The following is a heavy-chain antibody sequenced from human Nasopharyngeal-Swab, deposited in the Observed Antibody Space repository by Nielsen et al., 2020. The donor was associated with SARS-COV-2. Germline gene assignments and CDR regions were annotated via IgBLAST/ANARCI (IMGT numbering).Heavy chain of an antibody. CDR3: AREDAAGINLNYYYYGMDV. CDR2: IKQDGSEK. CDR1: GFTFSGYW. D-gene: IGHD6-13*01. J-gene: IGHJ6*02. Sequence: GGPLRLSCAASGFTFSGYWMSWVRQAPGKGLEWVANIKQDGSEKYYVDSVKGRFTISRDNAKNSLYLQMNSLRAEDTAVYYCAREDAAGINLNYYYYGMDVWGQGTTVTVSS. V-gene: IGHV3-7*01.